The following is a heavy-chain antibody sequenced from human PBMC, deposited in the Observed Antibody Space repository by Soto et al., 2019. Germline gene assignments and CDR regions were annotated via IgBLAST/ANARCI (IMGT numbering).Heavy chain of an antibody. CDR2: IWYDGSEK. J-gene: IGHJ4*02. CDR3: AGQGGTGFPNDY. V-gene: IGHV3-33*01. D-gene: IGHD3-16*01. CDR1: GFRFSSYG. Sequence: QVQLVESGGGVVQPGRSLRLSCAASGFRFSSYGMVWVRQAPGKGLEWVAVIWYDGSEKYYADSVKGRFTISRDNSKNTLYLQMNSLRVEDTAVYYCAGQGGTGFPNDYWGQGTLVTVSS.